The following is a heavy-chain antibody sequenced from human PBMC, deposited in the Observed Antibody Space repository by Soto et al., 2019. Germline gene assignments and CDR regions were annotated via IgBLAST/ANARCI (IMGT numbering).Heavy chain of an antibody. V-gene: IGHV3-74*01. Sequence: EVQLVESGVGLVQPGGSLILSCAASGFTFSSYWMHWVRQAPGKGLVWVSRINSDGSSTSYADSVKGRFTISRDNAKNTLYLQMNSLRAEDTAVYYCVRTSLVVAAATREDYWGQGTLVTVSS. CDR2: INSDGSST. CDR1: GFTFSSYW. D-gene: IGHD2-15*01. J-gene: IGHJ4*02. CDR3: VRTSLVVAAATREDY.